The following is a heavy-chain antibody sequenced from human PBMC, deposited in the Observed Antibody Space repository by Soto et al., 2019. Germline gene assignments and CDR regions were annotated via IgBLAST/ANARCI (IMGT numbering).Heavy chain of an antibody. CDR2: ISYDGSNK. J-gene: IGHJ3*02. D-gene: IGHD1-26*01. CDR3: ARDRAGGGYYVGPDAFDI. V-gene: IGHV3-30-3*01. Sequence: GGSLRLSCAASGFTFSSYAMHWGRQAPGKGLEWVAVISYDGSNKYYADSVKGRFTISRDNSKNTLYLQMNGLGAEDTAVYYCARDRAGGGYYVGPDAFDIWGQGTMVTVSS. CDR1: GFTFSSYA.